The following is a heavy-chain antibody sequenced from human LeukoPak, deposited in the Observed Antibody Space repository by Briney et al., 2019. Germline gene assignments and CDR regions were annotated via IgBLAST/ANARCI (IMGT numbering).Heavy chain of an antibody. CDR1: GFTFSTYS. V-gene: IGHV3-48*02. D-gene: IGHD2-8*01. Sequence: PGGSLRLSCAASGFTFSTYSMNWVRQAPGKGPEWVSYISSRSGPIYYADSVKGRFTISRDNAKNSLYLQMNSLRDADTAMYYCATDNVDYWGQGTLVTVSS. CDR2: ISSRSGPI. CDR3: ATDNVDY. J-gene: IGHJ4*02.